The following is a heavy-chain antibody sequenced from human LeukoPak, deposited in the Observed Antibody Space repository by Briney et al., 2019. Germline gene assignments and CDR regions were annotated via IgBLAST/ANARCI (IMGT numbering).Heavy chain of an antibody. V-gene: IGHV1-2*02. CDR3: ARGAPNSAAAGHFDY. J-gene: IGHJ4*02. CDR2: INPDSGDT. D-gene: IGHD6-13*01. Sequence: ASVKVSCETSAYMFTGYYIHWVRQAPGQGLEWLGWINPDSGDTHYTQKFQGRVTMTRDTFINTAYMEVSRLRSDDTAAYYCARGAPNSAAAGHFDYWGQGTLVTVSS. CDR1: AYMFTGYY.